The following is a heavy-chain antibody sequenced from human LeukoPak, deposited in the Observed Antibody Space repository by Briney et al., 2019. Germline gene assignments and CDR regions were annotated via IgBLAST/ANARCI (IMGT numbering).Heavy chain of an antibody. CDR2: IHSSENT. Sequence: NPSETLSLTCTVSGYSISSGYYWGWIRQPPGKRLEWVGSIHSSENTYYNPTLKSRVTISVDTSKNQFSLNLTSVTAADAAVYYCARDLGYSGFDWAPWGQGTLVTVSS. J-gene: IGHJ5*02. V-gene: IGHV4-38-2*02. CDR1: GYSISSGYY. D-gene: IGHD5-12*01. CDR3: ARDLGYSGFDWAP.